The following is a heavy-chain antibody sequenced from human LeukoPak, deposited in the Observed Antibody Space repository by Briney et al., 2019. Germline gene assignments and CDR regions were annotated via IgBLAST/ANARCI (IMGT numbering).Heavy chain of an antibody. J-gene: IGHJ4*02. CDR2: IYTSGST. V-gene: IGHV4-61*02. D-gene: IGHD4-17*01. Sequence: SETLSLTCTVSGGSISSGSYYWSWIRQPAGKGLEWIGRIYTSGSTNYNPSLKSRVTISVDTSKNQFSLKLSSVTAADTAVYYCARGGQSGVMTTVTPEGYWGQGTLVTVSS. CDR1: GGSISSGSYY. CDR3: ARGGQSGVMTTVTPEGY.